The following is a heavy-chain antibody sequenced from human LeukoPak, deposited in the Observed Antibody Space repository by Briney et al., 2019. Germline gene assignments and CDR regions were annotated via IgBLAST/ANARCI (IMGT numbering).Heavy chain of an antibody. CDR2: IIGSGGST. V-gene: IGHV3-23*01. CDR3: AKSNSFDY. Sequence: GGSLRLSCAASGFTFSGYAMSWLRQAPGKGLEWVSAIIGSGGSTYYADSVKGRFTISRDNSKNTLFLQMNSLRAEDTAVYYCAKSNSFDYWGQGTLVTVSS. CDR1: GFTFSGYA. J-gene: IGHJ4*02.